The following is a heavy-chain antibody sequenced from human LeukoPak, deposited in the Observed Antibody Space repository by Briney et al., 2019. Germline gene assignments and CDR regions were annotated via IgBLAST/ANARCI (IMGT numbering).Heavy chain of an antibody. V-gene: IGHV4-34*01. D-gene: IGHD2-2*01. CDR3: ARYRSTSRGGHYYYYMDV. J-gene: IGHJ6*03. Sequence: PSETLSLTCAVHGGSFSGYYWSWIRQPPGKGLEWIGEINHSGSTNYNPSLKSRVTISVDTSKNQFSLKLSSVTAADTAVYYCARYRSTSRGGHYYYYMDVWGKGTTVTVSS. CDR2: INHSGST. CDR1: GGSFSGYY.